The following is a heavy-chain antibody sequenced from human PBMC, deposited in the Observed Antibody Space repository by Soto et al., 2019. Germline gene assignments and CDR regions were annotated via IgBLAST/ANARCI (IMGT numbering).Heavy chain of an antibody. CDR3: AREPRGYYDSSECGYY. J-gene: IGHJ4*02. Sequence: QVQLVQSGAEVKKPGSSVKVSCKASGGTFSSYAISWVRQAPGQGLEWMGGIIPIFGTANYAQKFQGRVTITXXEXTXTAYMELSSLRSEDTAVYYCAREPRGYYDSSECGYYWGQGTLVTVSS. D-gene: IGHD3-22*01. CDR2: IIPIFGTA. CDR1: GGTFSSYA. V-gene: IGHV1-69*05.